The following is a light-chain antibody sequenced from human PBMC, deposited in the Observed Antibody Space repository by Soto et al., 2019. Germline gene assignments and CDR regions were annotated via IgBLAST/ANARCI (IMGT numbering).Light chain of an antibody. CDR2: KSS. CDR3: QQFNTSPWT. V-gene: IGKV1-5*03. CDR1: QSVSIW. Sequence: DIQMTQSPSTLSASEGDRVTISCRASQSVSIWLAWYQQKPGRAPKLLIYKSSILESGVPSRFSGSGSGTEFTLTISSLQSDDFATYYCQQFNTSPWTFGQGTKVEIK. J-gene: IGKJ1*01.